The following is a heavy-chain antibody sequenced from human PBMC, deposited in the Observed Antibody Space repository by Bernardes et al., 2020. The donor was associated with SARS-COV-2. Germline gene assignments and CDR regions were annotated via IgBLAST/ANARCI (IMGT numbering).Heavy chain of an antibody. J-gene: IGHJ4*02. Sequence: SETLSLTCTVSGGSLRGNYWAWIRQPPGKGLEWIGEVDHTGDTSYNASLKSRVIISAATSENQFSLRMTSVTAADTAMYYCARVTMKYQLPRHFDLWRQGTLVTVSS. D-gene: IGHD2-2*01. CDR1: GGSLRGNY. CDR3: ARVTMKYQLPRHFDL. V-gene: IGHV4-34*01. CDR2: VDHTGDT.